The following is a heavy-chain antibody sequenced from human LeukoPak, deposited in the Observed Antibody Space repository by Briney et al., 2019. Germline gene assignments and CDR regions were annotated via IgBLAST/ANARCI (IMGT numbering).Heavy chain of an antibody. CDR1: GYTFTGYY. V-gene: IGHV1-2*02. CDR3: ARNHYVVVTAIDAFDI. Sequence: GASVKVSCKASGYTFTGYYMHWVRQAPGQGLEWMGWINPNSGGTNYAQKFQGRVTMTRDTSISTAYMELSSLRSEDTAVYYCARNHYVVVTAIDAFDIWGQGTMVTVSS. J-gene: IGHJ3*02. CDR2: INPNSGGT. D-gene: IGHD2-21*02.